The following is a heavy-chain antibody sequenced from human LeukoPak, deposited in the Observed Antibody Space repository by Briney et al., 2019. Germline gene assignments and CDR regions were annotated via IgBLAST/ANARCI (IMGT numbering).Heavy chain of an antibody. D-gene: IGHD3-10*01. CDR2: INPNSGGT. CDR3: ARYLYYYGSGSYSWFDP. V-gene: IGHV1-2*02. CDR1: GYTFTGYY. J-gene: IGHJ5*02. Sequence: GASVKVSCKTSGYTFTGYYMHRVRQAPGQGIEWMGWINPNSGGTNYAQKFQGRVTMTRDTSISTAYMELSRLRSDDTAVYYCARYLYYYGSGSYSWFDPWGQGALVTVSS.